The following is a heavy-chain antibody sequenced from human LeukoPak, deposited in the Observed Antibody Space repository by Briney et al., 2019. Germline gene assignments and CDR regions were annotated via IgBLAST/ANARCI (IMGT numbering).Heavy chain of an antibody. CDR1: DYSISSHNY. CDR2: VYHSGST. Sequence: SETLSLTCAVSDYSISSHNYWVWIRQPPGKGLEWIGSVYHSGSTHYSPSLKSRVTISVDTSKNQFSLKLSSVTAADTAVYYCARNDSNGYFDYWGQGTLVSVFS. D-gene: IGHD3-22*01. V-gene: IGHV4-38-2*01. CDR3: ARNDSNGYFDY. J-gene: IGHJ4*02.